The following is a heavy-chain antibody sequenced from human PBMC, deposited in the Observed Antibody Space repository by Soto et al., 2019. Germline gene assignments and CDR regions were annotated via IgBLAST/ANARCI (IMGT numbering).Heavy chain of an antibody. CDR3: ARGGIQLSYAFDY. CDR2: IYTSGAT. CDR1: GSSFSNFY. J-gene: IGHJ4*02. Sequence: ETLSLTCSVSGSSFSNFYWSWIRQPAGKGLEWIGRIYTSGATSYNPSLKSRVRMSVDTSQSQMSLSLTSVTAADTAVYYCARGGIQLSYAFDYWGQGILVTVSS. V-gene: IGHV4-4*07. D-gene: IGHD3-10*01.